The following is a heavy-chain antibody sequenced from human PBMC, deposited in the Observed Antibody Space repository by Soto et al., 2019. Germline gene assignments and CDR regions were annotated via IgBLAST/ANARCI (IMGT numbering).Heavy chain of an antibody. CDR3: ARADYGDYSADY. Sequence: QVQLQESGPGLVKPSQTLSLTCTVSGGSISSGGYYWSWIRQHPGKGLEWIGYIYYSGSTYYNPSLKSRXXIXVXXSKNQFSRKLSSVTAADTAVYYCARADYGDYSADYWGQGTLVTVSS. CDR1: GGSISSGGYY. J-gene: IGHJ4*02. CDR2: IYYSGST. V-gene: IGHV4-31*03. D-gene: IGHD4-17*01.